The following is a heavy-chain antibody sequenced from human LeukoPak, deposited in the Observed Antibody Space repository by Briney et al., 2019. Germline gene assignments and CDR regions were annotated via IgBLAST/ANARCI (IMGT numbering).Heavy chain of an antibody. CDR2: IIPILGIA. Sequence: SVKVSCKASGGTFSSYAISWVRQAPGQGLEWMGRIIPILGIANYTQKFQGRVTITADKSTSTAYMELSSLRSEDTAVYYCARGRGTTILSACDYWGQGTLVTVSS. CDR1: GGTFSSYA. J-gene: IGHJ4*02. V-gene: IGHV1-69*04. D-gene: IGHD1-1*01. CDR3: ARGRGTTILSACDY.